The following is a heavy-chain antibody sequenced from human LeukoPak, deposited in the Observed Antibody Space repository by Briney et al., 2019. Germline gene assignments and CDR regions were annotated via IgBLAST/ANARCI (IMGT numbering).Heavy chain of an antibody. CDR3: ARAKPTFLFPPFAS. CDR1: GGYLSGYY. CDR2: IFYSGNT. Sequence: SETLSLTCSVSGGYLSGYYWNWIRQPPGKGLEWIGYIFYSGNTDYNPSLQSRVTISMDTSKNQFSLRLNSVTAADTAVYYCARAKPTFLFPPFASGAQGPLVPVPS. D-gene: IGHD3-16*01. J-gene: IGHJ1*01. V-gene: IGHV4-59*01.